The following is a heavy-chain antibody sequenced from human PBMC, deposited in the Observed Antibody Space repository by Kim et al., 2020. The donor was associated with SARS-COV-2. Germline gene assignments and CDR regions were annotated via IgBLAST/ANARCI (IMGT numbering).Heavy chain of an antibody. Sequence: RVTISVDTSKNQFSLKLSSVTAADTAVYYCARDHRGSGWYPTMRSRELDYWGQGTLVTVSS. J-gene: IGHJ4*02. D-gene: IGHD6-19*01. V-gene: IGHV4-39*07. CDR3: ARDHRGSGWYPTMRSRELDY.